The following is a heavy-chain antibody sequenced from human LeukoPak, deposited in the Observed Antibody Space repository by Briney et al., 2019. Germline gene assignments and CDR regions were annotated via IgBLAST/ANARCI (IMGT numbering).Heavy chain of an antibody. CDR1: GYTFTSYG. V-gene: IGHV1-18*01. CDR3: ARGGCTNGVCPPFDY. Sequence: ASVKVSCKASGYTFTSYGISWVRQAPGQGLEWMRWISAYDGNTNYAQKLQGRVTMTTDTSTSTAYMELRSLRSDDTAVYYCARGGCTNGVCPPFDYWGQGTLVTVSS. D-gene: IGHD2-8*01. J-gene: IGHJ4*02. CDR2: ISAYDGNT.